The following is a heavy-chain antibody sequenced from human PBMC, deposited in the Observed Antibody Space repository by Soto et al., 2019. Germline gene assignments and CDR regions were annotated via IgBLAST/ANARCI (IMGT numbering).Heavy chain of an antibody. CDR2: ISSSSSYI. D-gene: IGHD6-19*01. CDR1: GFTFSSYS. J-gene: IGHJ4*02. V-gene: IGHV3-21*04. CDR3: AKDISPSVAGFDY. Sequence: GGSLRLSCAASGFTFSSYSLNWVRQAPGKGLEWVSSISSSSSYIYYADSVKGRFTISRDNAKNSLYLQMNSLRAEDTALYYCAKDISPSVAGFDYWGQGTLVTVSS.